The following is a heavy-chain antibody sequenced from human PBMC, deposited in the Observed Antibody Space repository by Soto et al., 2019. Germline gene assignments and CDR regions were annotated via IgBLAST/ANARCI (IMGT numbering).Heavy chain of an antibody. CDR1: CCSRITSGMR. V-gene: IGHV2-70*04. Sequence: SVPTLLNPTHTLTLTCTFSCCSRITSGMRVSWIRQPPGKALEWLARIDWDDDKFYSTSLKTRLTISKETSKNQVVLTMTNMENVDKAQYYCARASGSYNGWLDTWGQGTLVTVSS. CDR2: IDWDDDK. D-gene: IGHD1-26*01. CDR3: ARASGSYNGWLDT. J-gene: IGHJ5*02.